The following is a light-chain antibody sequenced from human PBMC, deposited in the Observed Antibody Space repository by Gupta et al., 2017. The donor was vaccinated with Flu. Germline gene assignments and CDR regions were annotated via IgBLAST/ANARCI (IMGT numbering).Light chain of an antibody. V-gene: IGKV3D-15*01. Sequence: ETLMTQSPVILSASPAERVTLSCRASQNVGRNLAWYQQKPGRAPRLLIFTASTRAADVPARFSGSGSGTDFTLTIDGLQSEDFAIYFCQQYTKWPISFGGGTTVDIK. CDR2: TAS. J-gene: IGKJ4*01. CDR3: QQYTKWPIS. CDR1: QNVGRN.